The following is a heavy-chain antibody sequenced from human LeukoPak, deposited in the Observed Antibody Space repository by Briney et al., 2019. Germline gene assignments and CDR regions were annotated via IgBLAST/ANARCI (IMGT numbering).Heavy chain of an antibody. J-gene: IGHJ4*02. V-gene: IGHV1-8*01. CDR1: GYTFTSYD. D-gene: IGHD7-27*01. Sequence: ASVKVSCKASGYTFTSYDINCVRQATGQGLEWMGWMNPNSGDPGYVQKFQGRVTMTRSTSISTAYMELSSLRSEDTAVYFCARGPGGTGSLFDYWGQGTPVTVSS. CDR2: MNPNSGDP. CDR3: ARGPGGTGSLFDY.